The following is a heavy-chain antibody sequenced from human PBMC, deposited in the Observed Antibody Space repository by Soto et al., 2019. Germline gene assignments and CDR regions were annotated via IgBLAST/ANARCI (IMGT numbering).Heavy chain of an antibody. CDR1: GFTFSHYA. D-gene: IGHD3-3*01. J-gene: IGHJ6*02. CDR2: VSGRGGST. Sequence: PGGSLRLSCAASGFTFSHYAMTWVRQAPGKGPEWVSSVSGRGGSTKYADSVKDRFTISRDNSKNTLYLQMNSLRAEDTAVYYCARDLGPHYDFWSGYFSGSYYYYGMDVWGQGTTVTVSS. CDR3: ARDLGPHYDFWSGYFSGSYYYYGMDV. V-gene: IGHV3-23*01.